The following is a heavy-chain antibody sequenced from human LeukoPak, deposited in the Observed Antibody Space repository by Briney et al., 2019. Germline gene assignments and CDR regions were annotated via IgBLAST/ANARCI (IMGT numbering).Heavy chain of an antibody. CDR3: ARIYSYGVTHAFDI. CDR2: IYTSGST. J-gene: IGHJ3*02. V-gene: IGHV4-61*02. CDR1: GGSISSGSYY. Sequence: SETLSLTCTVSGGSISSGSYYWSWIRQPAGKGLEWIGRIYTSGSTNYNPSLKSRVTISVDTSKNQFSLKLSSVTAADTAVYYCARIYSYGVTHAFDIWGQGTMVTVSS. D-gene: IGHD5-18*01.